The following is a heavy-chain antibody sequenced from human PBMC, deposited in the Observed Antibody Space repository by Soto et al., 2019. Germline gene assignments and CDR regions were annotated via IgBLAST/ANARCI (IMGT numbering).Heavy chain of an antibody. J-gene: IGHJ4*02. CDR1: GDSVSSNSAA. Sequence: SQTLSLTCAISGDSVSSNSAAWNWIRQSPSRGLEWLGRTYYRSKWYNDYAVSVKSRITINPDTSKNQFSLQLNSVTTEDTAVYYCARVGYCSSTSCYGNFDYWGQGTLVTVSS. CDR2: TYYRSKWYN. D-gene: IGHD2-2*01. V-gene: IGHV6-1*01. CDR3: ARVGYCSSTSCYGNFDY.